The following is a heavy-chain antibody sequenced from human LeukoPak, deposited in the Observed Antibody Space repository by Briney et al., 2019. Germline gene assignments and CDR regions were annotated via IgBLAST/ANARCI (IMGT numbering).Heavy chain of an antibody. CDR2: IYYSGST. D-gene: IGHD1-14*01. CDR3: ARYRNEALFAFDI. Sequence: PSETLSLTCTVSGGSISSYYWSWIRQPPGKGLEWIGYIYYSGSTNYNPSLKSRVTISVDTSKNQLSLKLNSVTAADTAVYYCARYRNEALFAFDIWGQGTMVTVSS. CDR1: GGSISSYY. V-gene: IGHV4-59*01. J-gene: IGHJ3*02.